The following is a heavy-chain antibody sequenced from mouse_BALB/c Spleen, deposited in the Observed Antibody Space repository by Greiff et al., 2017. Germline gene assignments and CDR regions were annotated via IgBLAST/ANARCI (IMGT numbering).Heavy chain of an antibody. J-gene: IGHJ4*01. Sequence: VQLQESGAELVRPGVSVKISCKGSGYTFTDYAMHWVKQSHAKSLEWIGVISTYYGDASYNQKFKGKATMTVDKSSSTAYMELARLTSEDSAIYYCARDTTVNYYAMDYWGQGTSVTVSS. V-gene: IGHV1S137*01. CDR1: GYTFTDYA. D-gene: IGHD1-1*01. CDR2: ISTYYGDA. CDR3: ARDTTVNYYAMDY.